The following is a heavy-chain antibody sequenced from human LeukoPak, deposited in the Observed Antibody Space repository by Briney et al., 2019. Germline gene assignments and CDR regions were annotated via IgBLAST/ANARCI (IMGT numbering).Heavy chain of an antibody. V-gene: IGHV1-2*02. CDR2: INPNSGGT. CDR3: ARAISAQQLVPDP. CDR1: GYTLTGYY. J-gene: IGHJ5*02. Sequence: ASVKVSCKASGYTLTGYYMHWVRQAPGQGLEWMGWINPNSGGTNYAQKFQGRVTMTRDTSISTAYMELSRLRSDDTAVYYCARAISAQQLVPDPWGQGTLVTVSS. D-gene: IGHD6-6*01.